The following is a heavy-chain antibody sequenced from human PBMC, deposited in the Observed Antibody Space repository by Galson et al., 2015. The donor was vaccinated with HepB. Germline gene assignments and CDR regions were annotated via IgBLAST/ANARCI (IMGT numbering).Heavy chain of an antibody. CDR3: ARDPPNGLGGSYGSDY. J-gene: IGHJ4*02. Sequence: SLRLSCAASGFTFSNFWMTWVRQAPGKGLEWVANIKEDGSQKYYVDSVKGRFTISRDNAKDSLYLQMNSLRADDTAVYYCARDPPNGLGGSYGSDYWGQGTLVTVSS. CDR1: GFTFSNFW. V-gene: IGHV3-7*03. D-gene: IGHD3-16*01. CDR2: IKEDGSQK.